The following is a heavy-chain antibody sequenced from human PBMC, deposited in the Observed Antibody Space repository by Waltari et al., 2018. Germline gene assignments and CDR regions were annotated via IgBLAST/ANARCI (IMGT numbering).Heavy chain of an antibody. CDR1: GFTFSNFG. CDR3: AKDAFGNTYLDF. V-gene: IGHV3-30*02. CDR2: IWFDGSDK. Sequence: QVNLVESGGGVVQPGGSLRLSCETSGFTFSNFGMHWVRQAPGKGLEWVALIWFDGSDKVYADSVRGRFTISRDNSARTLYLDMDSLRLDDTAMYYCAKDAFGNTYLDFWGQGTLVTVSS. D-gene: IGHD2-2*02. J-gene: IGHJ4*02.